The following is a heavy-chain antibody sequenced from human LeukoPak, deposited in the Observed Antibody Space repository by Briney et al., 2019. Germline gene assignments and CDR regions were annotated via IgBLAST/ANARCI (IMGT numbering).Heavy chain of an antibody. CDR3: ARGGVLKSVDY. CDR1: GYSISSGYY. CDR2: IYHSGST. J-gene: IGHJ4*02. Sequence: SETLSLTCTVSGYSISSGYYWGWLRQPPGEGLGWIGSIYHSGSTYYNPSLKSRVTISVDTSKNQFSLKLSSVTAADTAVYYCARGGVLKSVDYWGQGTLVTVSS. V-gene: IGHV4-38-2*02. D-gene: IGHD3-16*01.